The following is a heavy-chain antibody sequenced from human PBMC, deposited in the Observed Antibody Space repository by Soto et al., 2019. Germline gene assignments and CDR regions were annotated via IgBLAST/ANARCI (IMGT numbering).Heavy chain of an antibody. CDR3: ARGQRSDPFFAS. CDR2: INPDGAT. Sequence: PETRSVTWAVYGGTFRRHYWDWFRQPPGKGLEWIGEINPDGATNYTPSLRGQVTISIDTSRNQLSLKLSSVTAADTAVYYCARGQRSDPFFASRGQCALGT. J-gene: IGHJ4*02. CDR1: GGTFRRHY. V-gene: IGHV4-34*01.